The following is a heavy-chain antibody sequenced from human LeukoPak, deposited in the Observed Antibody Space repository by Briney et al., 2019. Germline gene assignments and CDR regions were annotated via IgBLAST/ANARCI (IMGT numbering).Heavy chain of an antibody. V-gene: IGHV3-53*01. Sequence: GGSLRLSCAASGFTVSSNYMSWVRQAPGKGLEWVSVIYSGGSTYYADSVKGRFTISRDNSKNTLYLQMNSLRAEDTAVYYCARESSEAKGYFDYWGQGTPVTVSS. CDR3: ARESSEAKGYFDY. CDR1: GFTVSSNY. CDR2: IYSGGST. J-gene: IGHJ4*02.